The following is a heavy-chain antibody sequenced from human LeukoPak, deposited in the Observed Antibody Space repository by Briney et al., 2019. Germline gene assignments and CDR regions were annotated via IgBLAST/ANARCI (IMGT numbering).Heavy chain of an antibody. Sequence: SETLSLTCTVSGGSISSYYWSWIRQPPGKGLEWIGYIYYSGSTNYNPSLKSRVTISVDTSKNQFSLKLSSVTAADTAVYYCARAHCSSTSCYNFDYWGQGTLVTVSS. D-gene: IGHD2-2*02. V-gene: IGHV4-59*01. J-gene: IGHJ4*02. CDR1: GGSISSYY. CDR3: ARAHCSSTSCYNFDY. CDR2: IYYSGST.